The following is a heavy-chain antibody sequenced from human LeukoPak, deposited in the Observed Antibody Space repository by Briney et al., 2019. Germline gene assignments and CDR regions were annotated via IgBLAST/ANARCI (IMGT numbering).Heavy chain of an antibody. D-gene: IGHD7-27*01. Sequence: SETLSLTCAVYGGSFSAYYWVWLRQSPGKGLEWIGEINHSGVTNYTPSLKSRITMSVDTPRTQFSLTLKSMTAADTAVYYCARHPPTGDWMTWCFDLWGRGTLVTVFS. CDR3: ARHPPTGDWMTWCFDL. V-gene: IGHV4-34*01. CDR1: GGSFSAYY. J-gene: IGHJ2*01. CDR2: INHSGVT.